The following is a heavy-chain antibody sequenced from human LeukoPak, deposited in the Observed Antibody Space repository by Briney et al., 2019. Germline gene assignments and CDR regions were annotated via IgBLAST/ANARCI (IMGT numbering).Heavy chain of an antibody. Sequence: SQTLSVICTVAAGSMNTNKHYWGLIRQSPGNILQLIASISYTGSPVYNPSLRSRVTMSIDTSKMQFALKLTSVTAADTALYYCARLLSYDVLTDNYYKYYMDVWGKGTTVIVSS. CDR1: AGSMNTNKHY. D-gene: IGHD3-9*01. CDR2: ISYTGSP. CDR3: ARLLSYDVLTDNYYKYYMDV. V-gene: IGHV4-39*01. J-gene: IGHJ6*03.